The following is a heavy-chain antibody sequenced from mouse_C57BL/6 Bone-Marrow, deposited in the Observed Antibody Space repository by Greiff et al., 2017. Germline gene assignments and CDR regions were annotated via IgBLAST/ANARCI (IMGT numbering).Heavy chain of an antibody. CDR2: FYPGSGSI. V-gene: IGHV1-62-2*01. J-gene: IGHJ1*03. Sequence: VKLQQSGAELVKPGASVKLSCKASGYTFTEYTIHWVKQRSGQGLEWIGWFYPGSGSIKYNEKFKDKATLTADKSSSTVYMELSRLTSEDSAVYFCARHEDRPYSKNWYFDVWGTGTTVTVSS. CDR1: GYTFTEYT. CDR3: ARHEDRPYSKNWYFDV. D-gene: IGHD2-5*01.